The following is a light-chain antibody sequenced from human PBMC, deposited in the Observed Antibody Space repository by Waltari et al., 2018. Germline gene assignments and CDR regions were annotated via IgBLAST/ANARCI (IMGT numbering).Light chain of an antibody. J-gene: IGLJ3*02. Sequence: QTVVTQEPSFSVSPGGTVTLTCGLTSGSVSTNYSPSWYQQTPGQAPRTLIYTPDTRASGVPDLFSGSILGNKAALAITGAQADDESDYYCVLYMGSGIWVFGGGTKLTVL. CDR2: TPD. CDR1: SGSVSTNYS. V-gene: IGLV8-61*01. CDR3: VLYMGSGIWV.